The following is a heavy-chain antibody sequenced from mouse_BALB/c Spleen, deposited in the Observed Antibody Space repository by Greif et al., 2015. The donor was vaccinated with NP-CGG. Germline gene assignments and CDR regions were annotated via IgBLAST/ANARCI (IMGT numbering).Heavy chain of an antibody. CDR1: GFTFSSYT. CDR2: ISSGGGNT. J-gene: IGHJ4*01. CDR3: ARSYGNPNYYAMDY. Sequence: EVHLVESGGGLVKPGGSLKLSCAASGFTFSSYTMSWVRQTPEKRLEWVATISSGGGNTYYPDSVKGRFTISRDNAKNNLFQQMSNLRSEDTALYYCARSYGNPNYYAMDYWGQGTSVTVSS. V-gene: IGHV5-9*03. D-gene: IGHD2-10*02.